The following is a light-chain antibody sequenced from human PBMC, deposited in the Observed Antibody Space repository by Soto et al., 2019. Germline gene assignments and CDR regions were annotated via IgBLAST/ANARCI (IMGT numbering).Light chain of an antibody. Sequence: QSALTQPASVSGSPGQSITISCTGTSSDVGGYNYVSWYQQHPGKAPKLMIYDVSNRPSGVSNRFSGSKSGNTASLTISGLQAEDEGDYYCSSYTCSSTLDVFGTGTKLTVL. V-gene: IGLV2-14*03. CDR1: SSDVGGYNY. CDR3: SSYTCSSTLDV. J-gene: IGLJ1*01. CDR2: DVS.